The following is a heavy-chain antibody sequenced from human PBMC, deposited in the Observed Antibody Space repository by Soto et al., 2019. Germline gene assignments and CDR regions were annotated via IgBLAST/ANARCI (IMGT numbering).Heavy chain of an antibody. V-gene: IGHV4-30-2*01. CDR2: IYHSGST. D-gene: IGHD3-22*01. Sequence: QLQLQESGSGLVKPSQTLSLTCAVSGGSISSGGYSWSWIRQPPGKGLEWIGYIYHSGSTYYNPSPKSRVTRSVDRSKNQFSLKLSSVTAADTAVYYCAGSGYYHNCGMDVWGQGTTVTVSS. CDR1: GGSISSGGYS. CDR3: AGSGYYHNCGMDV. J-gene: IGHJ6*02.